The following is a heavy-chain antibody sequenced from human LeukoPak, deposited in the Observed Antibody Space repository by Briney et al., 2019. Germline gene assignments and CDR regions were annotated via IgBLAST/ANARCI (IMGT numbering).Heavy chain of an antibody. Sequence: GGSLRLSCAASGFPFSSYAMSWVRQAPGKGLEWVSAISGSGGRTYYADSVKGRFTISRDNSKNTLYLQMNSLRAEDTAVYYCAKSYPVTTVGHSEGMDVWGQGTTVTVSS. CDR3: AKSYPVTTVGHSEGMDV. J-gene: IGHJ6*02. CDR1: GFPFSSYA. V-gene: IGHV3-23*01. CDR2: ISGSGGRT. D-gene: IGHD3-10*01.